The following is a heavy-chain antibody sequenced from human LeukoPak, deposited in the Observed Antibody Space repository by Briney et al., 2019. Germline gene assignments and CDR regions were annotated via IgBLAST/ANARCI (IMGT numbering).Heavy chain of an antibody. CDR1: GFTFSSYG. CDR3: ARLNGEVTVFGY. D-gene: IGHD4-17*01. Sequence: GGSLRLSCAASGFTFSSYGMHWVRQAPGRGLEWVATASYDGSHKYYADSVKGRFTISRDNSKNTLYLQMNSLRAEDTAVYYCARLNGEVTVFGYWGQGALVTVSS. V-gene: IGHV3-30*19. CDR2: ASYDGSHK. J-gene: IGHJ4*02.